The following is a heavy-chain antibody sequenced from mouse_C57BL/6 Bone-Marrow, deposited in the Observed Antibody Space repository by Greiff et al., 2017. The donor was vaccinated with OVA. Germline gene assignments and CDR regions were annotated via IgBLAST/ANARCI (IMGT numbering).Heavy chain of an antibody. Sequence: EVHLVESGGGLVQPKGSLKLSCAASGFSFNTYAMNWVRQAPGKGLEWVARIRSKSNNYATYYADSVKDRFTISRDDSESMLYLQMNNLKTEDTAMYYCVRHLITTVDYAMDYWGQGTSVTVSS. CDR1: GFSFNTYA. CDR3: VRHLITTVDYAMDY. J-gene: IGHJ4*01. D-gene: IGHD1-1*01. V-gene: IGHV10-1*01. CDR2: IRSKSNNYAT.